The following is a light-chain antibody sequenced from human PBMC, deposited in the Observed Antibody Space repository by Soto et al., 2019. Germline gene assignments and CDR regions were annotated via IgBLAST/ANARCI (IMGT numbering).Light chain of an antibody. CDR2: EVS. V-gene: IGLV2-14*01. CDR3: SSYTSSSTSYV. CDR1: NSDIGGYDY. Sequence: QSALTQPPSVSGSLGQSITLSCTGTNSDIGGYDYVSWYQQHPGKAPKPMIYEVSNRPSGVSNRFSGSKSGNTASLTISGLQAEDEADYYCSSYTSSSTSYVFGTGTKVTVL. J-gene: IGLJ1*01.